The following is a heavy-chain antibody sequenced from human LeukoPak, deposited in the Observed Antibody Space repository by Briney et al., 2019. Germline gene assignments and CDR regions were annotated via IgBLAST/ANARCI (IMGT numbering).Heavy chain of an antibody. CDR2: ISWNSGSI. V-gene: IGHV3-9*01. D-gene: IGHD3-10*01. CDR1: GFTFDDYA. CDR3: AKDAGSGSSSYYYYGMDV. Sequence: GGSLRLSCAASGFTFDDYAMHWVRQAPGKGLEWVSSISWNSGSIGYADSVKGRFTISRDNAKNSLYLQMNSLRAEDTALYYCAKDAGSGSSSYYYYGMDVWGQGTTVTVSS. J-gene: IGHJ6*02.